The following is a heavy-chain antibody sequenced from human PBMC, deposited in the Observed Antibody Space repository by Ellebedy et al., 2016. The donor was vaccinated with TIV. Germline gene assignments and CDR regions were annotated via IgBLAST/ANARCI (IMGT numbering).Heavy chain of an antibody. CDR3: ARSGRDGGRHSDY. Sequence: GESLKISCKGSGYSFTSYWIGWVRQMPGKGLEWMGSIYPGDSDSRYSPSFQGQVTISADRSSSTAYLQWSSLQASDSAMYYCARSGRDGGRHSDYWGQGALVTVSS. CDR1: GYSFTSYW. CDR2: IYPGDSDS. D-gene: IGHD1-26*01. J-gene: IGHJ4*02. V-gene: IGHV5-51*01.